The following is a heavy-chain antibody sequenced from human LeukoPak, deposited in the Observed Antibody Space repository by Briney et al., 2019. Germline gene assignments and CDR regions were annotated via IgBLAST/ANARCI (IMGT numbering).Heavy chain of an antibody. J-gene: IGHJ6*03. CDR3: ARRGEWFGELLYRYYYYMDV. Sequence: SETLSLTCAVYGGSFSGYYWSWIRQPPGKGLEWIGEINHSGSTNYNPSLKSRVTISVDTSKNQFSLKLSSVTAADTAVYYCARRGEWFGELLYRYYYYMDVWGKGTTVTISS. D-gene: IGHD3-10*01. CDR1: GGSFSGYY. CDR2: INHSGST. V-gene: IGHV4-34*01.